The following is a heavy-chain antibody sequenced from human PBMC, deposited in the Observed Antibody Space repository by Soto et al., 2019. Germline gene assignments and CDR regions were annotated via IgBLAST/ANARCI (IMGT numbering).Heavy chain of an antibody. CDR3: AGEGTWSGYYYYGMDG. D-gene: IGHD1-1*01. CDR1: GGSISSYY. J-gene: IGHJ6*02. Sequence: QVQLQESGPGLVKPSETLSLTCTVSGGSISSYYWSWIRQPPGKGLEWIGYIYYSGSTNHNPSLKSRVTISVDTSKHQFSLKLSSVTAADTVVYYCAGEGTWSGYYYYGMDGWGQGTTVTVSS. V-gene: IGHV4-59*08. CDR2: IYYSGST.